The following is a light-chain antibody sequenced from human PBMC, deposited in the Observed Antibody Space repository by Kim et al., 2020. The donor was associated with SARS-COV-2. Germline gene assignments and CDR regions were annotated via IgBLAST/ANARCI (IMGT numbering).Light chain of an antibody. CDR1: ESVSSTY. CDR2: AAS. V-gene: IGKV3-20*01. CDR3: QQYSSSLIT. J-gene: IGKJ5*01. Sequence: APGGNATLSCSGSESVSSTYLAGYQQKPVHAPRLLIYAASTRATGIPDRFSGSGSGTDFTLTIRRVGSEDFAVYFCQQYSSSLITFGQGTRLEIK.